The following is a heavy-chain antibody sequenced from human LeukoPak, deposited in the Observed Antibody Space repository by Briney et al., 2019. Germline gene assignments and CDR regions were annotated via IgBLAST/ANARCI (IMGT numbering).Heavy chain of an antibody. D-gene: IGHD3-10*01. J-gene: IGHJ5*02. V-gene: IGHV4-38-2*01. CDR3: AGHFPTNYYGSGSDNWFDP. CDR1: GYSISSGYY. CDR2: IYHSGST. Sequence: SETLSLTCAVSGYSISSGYYWGWIRQPPGKGLEWIGSIYHSGSTYYNPSLKSRVTISVDTSKNQSSLKLSSVTAADTAVYYCAGHFPTNYYGSGSDNWFDPWGQGTLVTVSS.